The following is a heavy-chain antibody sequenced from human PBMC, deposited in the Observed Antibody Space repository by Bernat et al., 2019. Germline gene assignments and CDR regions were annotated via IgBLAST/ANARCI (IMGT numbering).Heavy chain of an antibody. D-gene: IGHD6-19*01. Sequence: QVQLVESGGGVVQPGRSLRLSCAASGFTFSSYAMHWVRQAPGKGLEWVAVISYDGSNKYYADSVKGRFTISRDNSKNTLYLQMNSLRAEDTAVYYCARDRVDALRGIAVDAFDIWGQGTMVTVSS. CDR3: ARDRVDALRGIAVDAFDI. J-gene: IGHJ3*02. CDR2: ISYDGSNK. CDR1: GFTFSSYA. V-gene: IGHV3-30*01.